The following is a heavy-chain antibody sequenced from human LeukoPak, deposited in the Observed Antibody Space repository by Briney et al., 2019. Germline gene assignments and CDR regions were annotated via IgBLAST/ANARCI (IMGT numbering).Heavy chain of an antibody. V-gene: IGHV4-4*07. Sequence: SETLSLTCTASGGSINNYYWSWIRQPAGKGLEWIGRIYTRGSTNYNPSLKSRVTMSVDTSKNQFYLKLSSVTAADTAVYYCARGRYCSADICSGGDAFDIWGQGTMVSVSS. CDR1: GGSINNYY. D-gene: IGHD2-15*01. J-gene: IGHJ3*02. CDR2: IYTRGST. CDR3: ARGRYCSADICSGGDAFDI.